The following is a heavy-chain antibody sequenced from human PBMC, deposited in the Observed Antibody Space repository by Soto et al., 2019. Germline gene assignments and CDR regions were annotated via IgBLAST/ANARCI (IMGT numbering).Heavy chain of an antibody. CDR2: IHSDGSST. D-gene: IGHD1-1*01. CDR1: GFTFSYYW. V-gene: IGHV3-74*03. J-gene: IGHJ3*01. Sequence: EVQLVESGGGLVQPGESLRLCCAASGFTFSYYWIHWIREAPGKGLVWVSRIHSDGSSTTYADSVKDRFTISRDNARNTLYLQMNSLRAEDTAVYYCARGNRGAFDLWGQGTVLTVSS. CDR3: ARGNRGAFDL.